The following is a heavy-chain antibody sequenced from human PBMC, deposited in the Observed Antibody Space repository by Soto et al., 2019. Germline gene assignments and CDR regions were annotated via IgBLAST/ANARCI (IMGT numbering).Heavy chain of an antibody. V-gene: IGHV1-8*01. CDR2: MNPNSGNT. D-gene: IGHD5-12*01. CDR3: ARNSPIGSTFSGYDAFDY. J-gene: IGHJ4*02. CDR1: GYTFTSYD. Sequence: ASVKVSCKASGYTFTSYDINWVRQATGQGLEWMGWMNPNSGNTGYAQKFQDRLTITADRSTGTAYMELNSLRSEDTAVYYCARNSPIGSTFSGYDAFDYWGQGTLVTVSS.